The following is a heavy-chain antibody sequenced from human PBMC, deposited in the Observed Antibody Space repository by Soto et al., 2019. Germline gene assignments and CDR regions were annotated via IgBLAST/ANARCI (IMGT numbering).Heavy chain of an antibody. CDR3: ARVSRWDDNNSD. Sequence: EVQLVESGGGLVQPGGSLRLSCAASGCTLSSYSMNWVRQAPGKGLEWVSCIGTSSSTIYYADSVKGRFTISRDNAKNSLYLRMNSLRDEDTAVYYCARVSRWDDNNSDWGQGTLVTVSS. CDR1: GCTLSSYS. J-gene: IGHJ4*02. CDR2: IGTSSSTI. V-gene: IGHV3-48*02. D-gene: IGHD1-1*01.